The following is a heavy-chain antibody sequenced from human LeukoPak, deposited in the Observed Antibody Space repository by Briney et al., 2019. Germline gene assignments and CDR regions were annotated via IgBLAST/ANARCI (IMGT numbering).Heavy chain of an antibody. Sequence: SQTLSLTCAISGDSVSSNSAAWNWIRQSPSRGLEWLGRTYYRSKWYNDYAVSVKSRITINPDTSKNQFSLQLNSVTPEDTAVYYCAGGLRLRGAPDFDYWGQGTLVTVSS. J-gene: IGHJ4*02. CDR1: GDSVSSNSAA. D-gene: IGHD3-22*01. V-gene: IGHV6-1*01. CDR2: TYYRSKWYN. CDR3: AGGLRLRGAPDFDY.